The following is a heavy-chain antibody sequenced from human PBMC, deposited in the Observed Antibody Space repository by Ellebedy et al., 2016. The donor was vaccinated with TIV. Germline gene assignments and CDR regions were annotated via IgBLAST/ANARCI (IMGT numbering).Heavy chain of an antibody. CDR1: GGSISSGGYY. D-gene: IGHD2-15*01. CDR2: IYYSGST. V-gene: IGHV4-31*11. J-gene: IGHJ4*02. Sequence: SETLSLTCAVSGGSISSGGYYWSWIRQHPGKGLEWIGYIYYSGSTYYNPSLKSRVTISVDTSKNQFSLKLSSVTAADTAVYYCARGDADCSGGSCYSGYFDYWGQGTLVTVSS. CDR3: ARGDADCSGGSCYSGYFDY.